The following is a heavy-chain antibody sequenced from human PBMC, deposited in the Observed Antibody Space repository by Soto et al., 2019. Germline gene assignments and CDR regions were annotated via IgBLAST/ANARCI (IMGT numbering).Heavy chain of an antibody. CDR2: IWYDGSNK. J-gene: IGHJ4*02. D-gene: IGHD6-19*01. V-gene: IGHV3-33*01. CDR3: ARDKLLAVAGTGALDY. Sequence: QVQLVESGGGVVQPGRSLRLSCAASGFTFSSYGMHWVRQAPGKGLEWVAVIWYDGSNKYYADSVKGRFTISRDNSKNTRYLQMNSLRAEDTAVYYCARDKLLAVAGTGALDYWGQGTLVTVSS. CDR1: GFTFSSYG.